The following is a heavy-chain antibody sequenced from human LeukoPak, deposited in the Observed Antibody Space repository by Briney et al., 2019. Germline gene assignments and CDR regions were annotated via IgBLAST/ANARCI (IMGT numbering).Heavy chain of an antibody. CDR2: INPNSGGT. Sequence: ASVKVSFKASGYTFIGYYIHWVRQAPGQGLEWMGRINPNSGGTNNVQKFQGRVTMTRDTSISTAYMELTGLRSDDTAVYYCARDGAPMDVWGQGTTVTVSS. CDR1: GYTFIGYY. CDR3: ARDGAPMDV. D-gene: IGHD3-16*01. J-gene: IGHJ6*02. V-gene: IGHV1-2*02.